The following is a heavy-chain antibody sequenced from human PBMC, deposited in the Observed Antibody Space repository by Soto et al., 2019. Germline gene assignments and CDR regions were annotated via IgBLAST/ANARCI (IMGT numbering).Heavy chain of an antibody. CDR2: ISGSGGPT. J-gene: IGHJ4*02. V-gene: IGHV3-23*01. CDR1: GFTLSSYA. D-gene: IGHD2-2*01. CDR3: AREWAFPLLSTPFDY. Sequence: GGSLRLSCAASGFTLSSYAMSWVRQAPGKGLEWVSAISGSGGPTYHADSVKGRFTISRDNSKNTLYLQMNSLRAEDTAVYYCAREWAFPLLSTPFDYWGQGTLVTVSS.